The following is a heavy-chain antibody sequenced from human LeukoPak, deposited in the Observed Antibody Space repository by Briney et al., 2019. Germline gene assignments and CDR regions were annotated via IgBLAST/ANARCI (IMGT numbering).Heavy chain of an antibody. CDR3: ARGQPYQPLPVDY. CDR2: IYYTGSA. CDR1: GDSLRSYY. D-gene: IGHD2-2*01. V-gene: IGHV4-59*01. Sequence: PSEALSLTCTVSGDSLRSYYWTWIRQPPGKGLEWIGYIYYTGSANYNPSLKSRVTISVDTSKNQFSLKLTSVTAADTAVYYCARGQPYQPLPVDYWGQGTLVTVSS. J-gene: IGHJ4*02.